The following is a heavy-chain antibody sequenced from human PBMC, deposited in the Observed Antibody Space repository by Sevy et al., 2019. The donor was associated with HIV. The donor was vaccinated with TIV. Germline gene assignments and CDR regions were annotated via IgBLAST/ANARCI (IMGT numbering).Heavy chain of an antibody. CDR3: AKDKGDSKIHYSYYGIDV. V-gene: IGHV3-23*01. CDR2: ISGSGGNT. Sequence: GGSLRLSCLASGFTFNNYAMSWVRQAPGKGLEWVSLISGSGGNTYYADSVKGRCSVSRDNSKNTLYLQVNSLRAEDTAVYYCAKDKGDSKIHYSYYGIDVWGQGATVTVSS. J-gene: IGHJ6*02. CDR1: GFTFNNYA. D-gene: IGHD2-21*02.